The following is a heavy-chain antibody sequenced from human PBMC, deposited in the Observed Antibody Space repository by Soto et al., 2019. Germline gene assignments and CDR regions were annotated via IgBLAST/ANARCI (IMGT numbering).Heavy chain of an antibody. CDR2: INHSGST. CDR3: AREKSTGLFDY. D-gene: IGHD2-8*02. V-gene: IGHV4-34*01. Sequence: TSETLSLTCAVSGGSFSGYYWNWIRQPPGKGLEWIGEINHSGSTNYNPSLKSRVTTSVYTSKNQFSLKLTSVTAADTAVYYCAREKSTGLFDYWGQGTQVTAPQ. CDR1: GGSFSGYY. J-gene: IGHJ4*02.